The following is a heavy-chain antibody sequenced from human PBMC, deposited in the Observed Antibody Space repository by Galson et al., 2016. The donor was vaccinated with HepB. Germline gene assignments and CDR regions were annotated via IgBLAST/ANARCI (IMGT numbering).Heavy chain of an antibody. CDR2: IYYSGNT. Sequence: TLSLTCSVSGGSISSGGFHWSWIRQHPGKGLEWIGYIYYSGNTYYKSSLRGRLTMSVDTSKNQFSLKLSSVTAADTAVYYCARGEVCRGGNCYSDAYFDYGGPGALVTVSS. CDR3: ARGEVCRGGNCYSDAYFDY. V-gene: IGHV4-31*03. CDR1: GGSISSGGFH. D-gene: IGHD2-15*01. J-gene: IGHJ4*02.